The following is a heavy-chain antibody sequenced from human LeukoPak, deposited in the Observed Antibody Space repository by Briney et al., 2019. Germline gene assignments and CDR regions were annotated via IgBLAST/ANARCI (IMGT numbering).Heavy chain of an antibody. CDR2: INHSGST. Sequence: PGGSLRLSCAASGFTFSSYTMSWVRQPPGKGLEWIGEINHSGSTNYNPSLKSRVTISVDTSKNQFSLKLSSVTAADTAVYYCARRQYNWNYRAHDYWGQGTLVTVSS. CDR1: GFTFSSYT. J-gene: IGHJ4*02. V-gene: IGHV4-34*01. D-gene: IGHD1-7*01. CDR3: ARRQYNWNYRAHDY.